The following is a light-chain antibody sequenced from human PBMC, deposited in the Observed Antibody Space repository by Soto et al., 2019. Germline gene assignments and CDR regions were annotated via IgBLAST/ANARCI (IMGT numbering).Light chain of an antibody. V-gene: IGLV2-14*01. CDR1: SSDFGDYNY. J-gene: IGLJ1*01. CDR2: DVS. Sequence: QSVLTQPASVSGSPGQSITISCTGTSSDFGDYNYVSWYQQHPGKAPRLVIYDVSNRPSGVSSRFSGSKSGNTASLTISAIQAEDEADYYCSSHTSSNTLVFGIGTKLTVL. CDR3: SSHTSSNTLV.